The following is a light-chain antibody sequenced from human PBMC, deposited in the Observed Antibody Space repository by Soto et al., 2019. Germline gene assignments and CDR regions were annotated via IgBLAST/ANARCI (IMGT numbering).Light chain of an antibody. Sequence: QSVLTQPPSASGTPGQRVTISCSGSSSNIGSNYVYWYQQFPGTAPKLLIYRDNQRPSGVPDRFFGSKSGTSASLTISGLRSEDEADYHCAAWDDSLRGVFGGGTKVTVL. J-gene: IGLJ3*02. CDR2: RDN. V-gene: IGLV1-47*01. CDR3: AAWDDSLRGV. CDR1: SSNIGSNY.